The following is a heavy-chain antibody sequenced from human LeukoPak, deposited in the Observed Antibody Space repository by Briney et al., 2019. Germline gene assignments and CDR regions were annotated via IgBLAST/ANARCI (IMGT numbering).Heavy chain of an antibody. CDR3: ARFGHGQYGSGNSLNWFDP. Sequence: RASVKVSCKASGGTFSSYAISWVRQAPGQGLEWMGVIIPIFGTANYAQKFQGRVTITADESTSTAYMELSSLRSEDTAVYYCARFGHGQYGSGNSLNWFDPWGQGTLVTVSS. V-gene: IGHV1-69*01. CDR2: IIPIFGTA. CDR1: GGTFSSYA. J-gene: IGHJ5*02. D-gene: IGHD3-10*01.